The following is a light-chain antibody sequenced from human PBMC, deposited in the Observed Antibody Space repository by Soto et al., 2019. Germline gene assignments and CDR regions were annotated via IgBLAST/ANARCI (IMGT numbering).Light chain of an antibody. CDR2: DAS. Sequence: EIVLTQSPATLSLSPGERATLSCRASQSVSSYLAWYQQKPGQAPRLLIYDASNRATGIPARFSGSGSGTDFTLTISSREPEDCAVYYCQQRSNWPRTVGQGTKVEIK. J-gene: IGKJ1*01. CDR1: QSVSSY. CDR3: QQRSNWPRT. V-gene: IGKV3-11*01.